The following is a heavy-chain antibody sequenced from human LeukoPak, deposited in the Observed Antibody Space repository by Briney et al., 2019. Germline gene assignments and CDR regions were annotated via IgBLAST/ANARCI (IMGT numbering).Heavy chain of an antibody. CDR3: ARSRGLTGLLYGMDV. V-gene: IGHV1-8*01. J-gene: IGHJ6*02. Sequence: ASVKVSCKASGYTFTSYDINWVRQATGQGLEWMGWMNPNSGNTGYAQKFQGRVTMTRNTSISTAYMELRSLRSDDTAVYYCARSRGLTGLLYGMDVWGQGTTVTVSS. CDR2: MNPNSGNT. D-gene: IGHD3-9*01. CDR1: GYTFTSYD.